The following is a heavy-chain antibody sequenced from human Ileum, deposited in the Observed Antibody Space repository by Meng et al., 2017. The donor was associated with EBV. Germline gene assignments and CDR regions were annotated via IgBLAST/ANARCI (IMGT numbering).Heavy chain of an antibody. Sequence: QITLKESGSTLVKPXQTXTLTCTFSGFSLSTSEVGVGWIRQPPGKALEWLAVIYWDDDKRYSPSLKSRLTITKDTSKNQVVLTLTNMDPVDTATYYCALFTRSWFDPWGQGTLVTVSS. J-gene: IGHJ5*02. D-gene: IGHD2-2*01. V-gene: IGHV2-5*02. CDR2: IYWDDDK. CDR3: ALFTRSWFDP. CDR1: GFSLSTSEVG.